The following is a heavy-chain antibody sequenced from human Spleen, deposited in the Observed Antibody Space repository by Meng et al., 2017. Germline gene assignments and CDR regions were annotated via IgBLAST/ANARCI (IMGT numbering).Heavy chain of an antibody. CDR3: ARGPTTMAHDFDY. CDR1: GCSIRRCGNY. D-gene: IGHD4-11*01. V-gene: IGHV4-31*03. Sequence: GPGLVNPLPTLSLTCPVFGCSIRRCGNYWSWIRQHPGKGLEWIGEINHSGSTNYNPSLESRATISVDTSQNNLSLKLSSLTAADSAVYYCARGPTTMAHDFDYWGQGTLVTVSS. J-gene: IGHJ4*02. CDR2: INHSGST.